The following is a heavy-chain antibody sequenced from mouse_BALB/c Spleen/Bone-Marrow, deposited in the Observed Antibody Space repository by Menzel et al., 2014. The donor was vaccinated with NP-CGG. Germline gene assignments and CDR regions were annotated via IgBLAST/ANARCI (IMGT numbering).Heavy chain of an antibody. CDR3: VRDRGLRRYWYFDV. D-gene: IGHD2-4*01. Sequence: EVKVVESGGGLVKPGGSLKLSCAASGFTFSDYYMYWVRQTPEKRLEWVATISDGGSYIYYPDSVKGRFTISRDNAKNNLYLQMSSLKSEDTAMYYCVRDRGLRRYWYFDVWGAGTTVTVSS. J-gene: IGHJ1*01. CDR1: GFTFSDYY. V-gene: IGHV5-4*02. CDR2: ISDGGSYI.